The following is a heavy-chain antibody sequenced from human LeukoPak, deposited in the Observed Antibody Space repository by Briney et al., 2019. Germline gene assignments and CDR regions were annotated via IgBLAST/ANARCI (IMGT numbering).Heavy chain of an antibody. D-gene: IGHD3-10*01. CDR2: ILYDGSGQ. CDR3: ARANYGSGLDY. CDR1: GFTFSDYP. Sequence: GGSLRLSCAASGFTFSDYPIHWVRQAPGEGLEWVALILYDGSGQYYADSVKGRFTISRDNSKNTVSLQMNSLRAEGTAVYYCARANYGSGLDYWGQGTLVTVSS. J-gene: IGHJ4*02. V-gene: IGHV3-30*04.